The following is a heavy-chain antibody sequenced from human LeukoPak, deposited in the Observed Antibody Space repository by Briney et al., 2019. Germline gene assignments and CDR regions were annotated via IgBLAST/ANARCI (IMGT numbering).Heavy chain of an antibody. V-gene: IGHV3-23*01. J-gene: IGHJ3*02. Sequence: PGGSLRLSCAASGFTFSSYAMSWVRQAPGRGLEWVSGISGSGDNTYYADSVKGRVTISRDNSKNTLYLQMSSLRAEDTAVYYCAKDIREHDSSGYYPDDAFDIWGQGTMVTVSS. CDR1: GFTFSSYA. CDR3: AKDIREHDSSGYYPDDAFDI. D-gene: IGHD3-22*01. CDR2: ISGSGDNT.